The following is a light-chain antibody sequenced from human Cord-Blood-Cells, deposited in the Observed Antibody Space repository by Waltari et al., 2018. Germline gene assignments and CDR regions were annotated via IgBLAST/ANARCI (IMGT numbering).Light chain of an antibody. V-gene: IGKV3D-15*01. J-gene: IGKJ2*01. CDR2: GAS. CDR1: QSVSSN. CDR3: QQYNNWPYT. Sequence: EIVMTQSPATLSVSPGERATLSCRASQSVSSNLAWYQKQPGQAPRLLIYGASIRATGIPARFSGSWSGTEFTLTISSLQSEDFAVYYCQQYNNWPYTFGQGTKLEIK.